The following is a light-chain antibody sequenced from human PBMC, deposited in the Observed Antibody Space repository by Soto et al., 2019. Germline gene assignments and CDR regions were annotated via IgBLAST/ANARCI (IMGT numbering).Light chain of an antibody. CDR2: GAS. J-gene: IGKJ1*01. Sequence: EIVLTQSPGTLSLSPGEGATLSCRASQSVSSSYLAWYQQKPGQAPRLLIYGASSRATGIPDRFSGSVSGTDCTLTISRLEHEDFAVYYCQQYGSSLWTFGQGTRVEIK. CDR3: QQYGSSLWT. CDR1: QSVSSSY. V-gene: IGKV3-20*01.